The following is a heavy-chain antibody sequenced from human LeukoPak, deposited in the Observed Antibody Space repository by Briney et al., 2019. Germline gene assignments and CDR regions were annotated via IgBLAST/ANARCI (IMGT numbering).Heavy chain of an antibody. CDR2: ISAYNGNT. J-gene: IGHJ4*02. Sequence: ASVTVSCTASGYTFTSYGISWVRQAPGQGLEWMGWISAYNGNTNYAQKLQGRVTMTTDTSTSTAYMELRSLRSDDTAVYYCARESSGYYYSDYWGQGTLVTVSS. CDR3: ARESSGYYYSDY. V-gene: IGHV1-18*01. CDR1: GYTFTSYG. D-gene: IGHD3-22*01.